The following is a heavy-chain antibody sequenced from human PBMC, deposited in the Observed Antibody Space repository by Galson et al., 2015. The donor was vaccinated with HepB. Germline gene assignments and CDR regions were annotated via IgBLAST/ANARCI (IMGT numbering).Heavy chain of an antibody. CDR2: INPSGGST. D-gene: IGHD3-16*01. J-gene: IGHJ4*02. CDR3: ARDMSGVTFGGARAQAVDAWEFDY. V-gene: IGHV1-46*04. Sequence: SVKVSCKASGYTFTSYYMHWVRQAPGQGLEWMGIINPSGGSTSYAQKLQGRVTMTRDTSTSTVYMELSSLRSEDTAVYYCARDMSGVTFGGARAQAVDAWEFDYWGQGTLVTVSS. CDR1: GYTFTSYY.